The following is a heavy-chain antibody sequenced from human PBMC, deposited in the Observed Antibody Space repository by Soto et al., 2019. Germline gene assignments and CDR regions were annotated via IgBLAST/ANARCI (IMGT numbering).Heavy chain of an antibody. CDR3: ARVGVQLAIYAARNCFDP. CDR2: INPNSGGT. D-gene: IGHD2-2*01. Sequence: QVQLVQSGAEVKKPGASVKVSCKASGYTFTGYYMHWVRQAPGQGLEWMGWINPNSGGTNYAQKFQGRVTMTRDTSISTAYMELSRLRSDDTAVYYCARVGVQLAIYAARNCFDPWGQGTLVTVSS. J-gene: IGHJ5*02. V-gene: IGHV1-2*02. CDR1: GYTFTGYY.